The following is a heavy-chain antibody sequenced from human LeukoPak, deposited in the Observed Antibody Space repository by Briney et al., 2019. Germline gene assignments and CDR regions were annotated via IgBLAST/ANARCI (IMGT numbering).Heavy chain of an antibody. D-gene: IGHD4-17*01. V-gene: IGHV3-30*02. Sequence: PGGSLRLSCAASGLSFSRNGMHWVRQAPGKGLEWLAFIQSDGSPKYYADSVKGRFTISRDNSKNTLYLQMNSLRAEDTAVYYCATARWVTTDFDYWGQGTLVTVSS. J-gene: IGHJ4*02. CDR1: GLSFSRNG. CDR3: ATARWVTTDFDY. CDR2: IQSDGSPK.